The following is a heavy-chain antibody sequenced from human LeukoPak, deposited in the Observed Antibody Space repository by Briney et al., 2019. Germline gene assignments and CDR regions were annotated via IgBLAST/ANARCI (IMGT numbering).Heavy chain of an antibody. CDR1: GGSISSGGYY. CDR2: IYYSGST. CDR3: ARDLENYYGPWGSY. J-gene: IGHJ4*02. V-gene: IGHV4-31*03. Sequence: SETLSLTCTVSGGSISSGGYYWSWIRQHPGKGLEWIGYIYYSGSTYYNPSLKSRVTISVDTSKNQFSLKLSSVTAADTAVYYCARDLENYYGPWGSYWGQGTLVTVSS. D-gene: IGHD3-10*01.